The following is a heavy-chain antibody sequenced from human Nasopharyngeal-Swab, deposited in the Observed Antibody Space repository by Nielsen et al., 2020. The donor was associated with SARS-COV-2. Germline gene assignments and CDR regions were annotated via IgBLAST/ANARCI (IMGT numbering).Heavy chain of an antibody. J-gene: IGHJ4*02. V-gene: IGHV5-51*01. Sequence: GESLKLSCKCSGSSFSSYWIVLVLQMPGKGLECMVIMYPRGSDTRYSPSFQGQVTISADKSISTAYLQWSSLKASDTAMYYCATAYNGNYYWDYWGQGNLVTVSS. CDR2: MYPRGSDT. D-gene: IGHD1-7*01. CDR3: ATAYNGNYYWDY. CDR1: GSSFSSYW.